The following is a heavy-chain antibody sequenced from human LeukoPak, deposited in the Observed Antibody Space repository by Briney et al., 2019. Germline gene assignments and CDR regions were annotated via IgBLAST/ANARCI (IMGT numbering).Heavy chain of an antibody. CDR2: IYYSGST. V-gene: IGHV4-59*01. D-gene: IGHD4-17*01. CDR3: ARTGSTVTMLYPFDH. J-gene: IGHJ4*02. Sequence: PSEPLSLTCTVSGGSIRSYYWSWIRQPPGKGLEWIGYIYYSGSTNYNPSHKSRVSISVDTSKNQFSLKLSSVTAADTAVYYCARTGSTVTMLYPFDHWGQGTLVTVSS. CDR1: GGSIRSYY.